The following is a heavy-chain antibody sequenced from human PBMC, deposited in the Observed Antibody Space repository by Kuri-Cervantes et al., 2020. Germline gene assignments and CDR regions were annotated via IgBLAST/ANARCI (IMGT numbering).Heavy chain of an antibody. CDR2: ISSSSSYI. CDR1: GFTFSSYS. V-gene: IGHV3-21*04. CDR3: VRDDRYYYDSTGYYPLGF. D-gene: IGHD3-22*01. J-gene: IGHJ4*02. Sequence: GGSLRLSCAASGFTFSSYSMNWVRQAPGKGLEWVSSISSSSSYIYYADSVKGRFTISRDNAKKSLYLQMKGLRVEDTAFYYCVRDDRYYYDSTGYYPLGFWGQGTLVTVSS.